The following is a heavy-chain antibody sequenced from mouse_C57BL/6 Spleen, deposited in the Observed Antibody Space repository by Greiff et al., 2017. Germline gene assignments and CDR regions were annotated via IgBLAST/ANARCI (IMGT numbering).Heavy chain of an antibody. CDR3: TPRGGYYGYFDV. CDR1: GFTFSDAW. CDR2: IRNKANNHAT. D-gene: IGHD2-2*01. J-gene: IGHJ1*03. V-gene: IGHV6-6*01. Sequence: VQLKQSGGGLVQPGGSMKLSCAASGFTFSDAWMDWVRQSPEKGLERVAEIRNKANNHATYYAESVKGRFTISRDDSKSSVYLQMNSLRAEDTGIYYCTPRGGYYGYFDVWGTGTTVTVSS.